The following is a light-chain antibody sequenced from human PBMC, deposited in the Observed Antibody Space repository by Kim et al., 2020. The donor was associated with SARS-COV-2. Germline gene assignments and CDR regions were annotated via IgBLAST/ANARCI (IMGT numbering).Light chain of an antibody. CDR1: QGISSW. CDR3: QQDNSYPWT. V-gene: IGKV1-12*01. J-gene: IGKJ1*01. Sequence: DIQMTQSPSSVSASVGDRVTITCRASQGISSWLAWYQQKPGKAPKLLIYTASSSQSGVPSRFSGSGFGTEFTLTISSLQPADFATYYCQQDNSYPWTFGQGTKVDIK. CDR2: TAS.